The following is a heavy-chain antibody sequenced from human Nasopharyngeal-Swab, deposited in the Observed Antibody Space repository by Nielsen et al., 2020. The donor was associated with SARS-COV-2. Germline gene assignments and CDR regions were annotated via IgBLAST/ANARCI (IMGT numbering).Heavy chain of an antibody. Sequence: GGSLRLSCTASGFTFSNYAMTWVRQAPGKGLEWVSSIRVSGDTTYYADSVKSRFTISRDSSKNTLYLQMNSLRAEDTALYYCAKVKSGTSYDAFDIWGQGTMVTVSS. CDR3: AKVKSGTSYDAFDI. J-gene: IGHJ3*02. V-gene: IGHV3-23*01. D-gene: IGHD1-26*01. CDR2: IRVSGDTT. CDR1: GFTFSNYA.